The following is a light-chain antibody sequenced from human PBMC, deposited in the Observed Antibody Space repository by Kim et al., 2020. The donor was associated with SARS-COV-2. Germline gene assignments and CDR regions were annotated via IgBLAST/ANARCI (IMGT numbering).Light chain of an antibody. J-gene: IGLJ3*02. CDR2: GNT. CDR3: QSYDRSLSGSV. V-gene: IGLV1-40*01. CDR1: SSNIGAYYD. Sequence: VTISCTGDSSNIGAYYDVHWYQQLPGTAPKLLIHGNTNRPSGVPDRFSGSKSGTSASLDITGLQAEDEAVYYCQSYDRSLSGSVFGGGTQLTVL.